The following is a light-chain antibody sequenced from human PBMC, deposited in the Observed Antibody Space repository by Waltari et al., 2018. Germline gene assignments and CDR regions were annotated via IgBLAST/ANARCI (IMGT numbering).Light chain of an antibody. Sequence: DIQMTQSPSTLSAAVGERVTITCRASQSISSRLAWYQQKPGKAPKLLIYKAFSLESGVPSRFSGSGSGTAFTLTISSLQPDDFATYYCQQYNSYSHPFGQGTKLEIK. CDR2: KAF. CDR1: QSISSR. CDR3: QQYNSYSHP. J-gene: IGKJ2*01. V-gene: IGKV1-5*03.